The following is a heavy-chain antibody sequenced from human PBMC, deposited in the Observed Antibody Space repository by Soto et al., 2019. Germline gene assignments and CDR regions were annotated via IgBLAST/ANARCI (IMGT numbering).Heavy chain of an antibody. Sequence: PXGSLRLSCAASGFTFSSYAMSWVRQAPGKGLEWVSAISGSGGSTYYADSVKGRFTISRDNSKNTLYLQMNSLRAEDTAVYYCAKDLSLTYYYDSSGSGFDYWGQGTLVTVSS. CDR2: ISGSGGST. V-gene: IGHV3-23*01. CDR1: GFTFSSYA. J-gene: IGHJ4*02. D-gene: IGHD3-22*01. CDR3: AKDLSLTYYYDSSGSGFDY.